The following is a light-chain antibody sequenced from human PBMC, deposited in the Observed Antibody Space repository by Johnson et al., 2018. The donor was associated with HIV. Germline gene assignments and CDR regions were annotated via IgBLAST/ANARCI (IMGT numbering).Light chain of an antibody. J-gene: IGLJ1*01. CDR1: SSNIENYF. CDR3: GVWDASLSPHYV. CDR2: EDY. Sequence: QAVLTQPPSVSAAPGQRVNISCSGHSSNIENYFVSWYQQLPGAAPRLLIYEDYKRPSGIPDRFSGSKYGSSATLGITGLHTGDEADYYCGVWDASLSPHYVFGTGTTITFL. V-gene: IGLV1-51*02.